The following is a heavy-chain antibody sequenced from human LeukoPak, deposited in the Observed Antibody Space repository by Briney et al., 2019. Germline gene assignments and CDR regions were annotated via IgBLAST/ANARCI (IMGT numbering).Heavy chain of an antibody. J-gene: IGHJ6*02. CDR3: ARDDYGDPTYYYGMDV. Sequence: PSETLSLTCTVSGGSISSYYWSWIRQPPGKGLEWIGYIYYSGSTNYNPSLKRRVTISVDTSKNQFSLKLSSVTAADTAVYCCARDDYGDPTYYYGMDVWGQGTTVTVSS. CDR1: GGSISSYY. V-gene: IGHV4-59*01. D-gene: IGHD4-17*01. CDR2: IYYSGST.